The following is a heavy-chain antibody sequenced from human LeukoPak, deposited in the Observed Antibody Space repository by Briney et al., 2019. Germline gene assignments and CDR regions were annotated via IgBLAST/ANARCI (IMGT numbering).Heavy chain of an antibody. D-gene: IGHD3-22*01. V-gene: IGHV3-11*01. Sequence: GGSLRLSCAASGFTFSDYYMSWIRQAPGKGLEWVSYISSSGSTIYYADSVKGRFTISRDNAKNSLYLQMNSLRAEDTAVYYCARDYYDSSGYRTTDLYYFDYWGQGTLVTVSS. CDR1: GFTFSDYY. CDR3: ARDYYDSSGYRTTDLYYFDY. J-gene: IGHJ4*02. CDR2: ISSSGSTI.